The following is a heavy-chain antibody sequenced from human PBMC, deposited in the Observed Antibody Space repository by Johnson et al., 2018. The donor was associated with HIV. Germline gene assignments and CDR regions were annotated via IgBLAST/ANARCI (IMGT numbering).Heavy chain of an antibody. D-gene: IGHD6-19*01. J-gene: IGHJ3*02. CDR2: INKDGRVK. V-gene: IGHV3-7*01. Sequence: VQLVESGGGLVQPGRSLRLSCAASGFTFSNYWMSWVRQVPGKGLEWVANINKDGRVKHYVDPVKGRFTISRDNAENSLYLQMNSLRAEDTAVYYCARYSSGWQGLDAFDIWGQGTMVTVSS. CDR3: ARYSSGWQGLDAFDI. CDR1: GFTFSNYW.